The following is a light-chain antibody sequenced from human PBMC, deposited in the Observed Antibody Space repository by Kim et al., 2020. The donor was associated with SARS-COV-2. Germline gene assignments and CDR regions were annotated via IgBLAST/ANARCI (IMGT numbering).Light chain of an antibody. Sequence: VAVGQTVRITCQGDSLRSYYATWYQQKPGQDPILVIYGKNNRPAGITDRFSGSSSGNTASLTITGTQAGDEADYYCNSRDSNDNVVFGGGTQLTVL. J-gene: IGLJ2*01. CDR3: NSRDSNDNVV. CDR1: SLRSYY. V-gene: IGLV3-19*01. CDR2: GKN.